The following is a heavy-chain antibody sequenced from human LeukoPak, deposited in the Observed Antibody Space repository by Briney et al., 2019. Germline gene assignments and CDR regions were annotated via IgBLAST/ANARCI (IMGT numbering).Heavy chain of an antibody. CDR1: GFTFSSYS. D-gene: IGHD3-10*01. V-gene: IGHV3-48*01. J-gene: IGHJ4*02. CDR3: AKALGPAMVRGVIDY. CDR2: ISSSSSTI. Sequence: GGSLRLSCAASGFTFSSYSMNWVRQAPGKGLEWVSYISSSSSTIYYADSVKGRFTISRDNAKNSLYLQMNSLRAEDTAVYYCAKALGPAMVRGVIDYWGQGILVTVSS.